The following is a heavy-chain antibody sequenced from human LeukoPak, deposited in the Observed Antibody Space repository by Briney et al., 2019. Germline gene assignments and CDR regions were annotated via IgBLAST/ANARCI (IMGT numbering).Heavy chain of an antibody. V-gene: IGHV4-61*02. Sequence: PSQTLSLTCTVSGGSISSGSYYWSWIRQPAGKGLEWIGRIYTSGSTNYNPSLKSRVTISVDTSKNQFSLKPSSVTAADTAVYYCARDPELYYYDSSGYFDYWGQGTLVTVSS. CDR2: IYTSGST. D-gene: IGHD3-22*01. CDR1: GGSISSGSYY. J-gene: IGHJ4*02. CDR3: ARDPELYYYDSSGYFDY.